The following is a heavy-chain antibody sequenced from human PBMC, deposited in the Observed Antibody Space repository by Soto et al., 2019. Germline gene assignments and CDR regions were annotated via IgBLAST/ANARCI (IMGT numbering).Heavy chain of an antibody. Sequence: EVQLLESGGGLVQPGGSLRLSCAASGFTFSSYFMTWVRQAPGKGLEWVSAVSASGDGTSYAESVKGRFTISRDNSKNAMFLQMNSLRAEDTAVYYCAKRAVSPLSKDYLRYFDLWGRGTLVTVSS. V-gene: IGHV3-23*01. J-gene: IGHJ2*01. CDR1: GFTFSSYF. CDR3: AKRAVSPLSKDYLRYFDL. D-gene: IGHD3-10*01. CDR2: VSASGDGT.